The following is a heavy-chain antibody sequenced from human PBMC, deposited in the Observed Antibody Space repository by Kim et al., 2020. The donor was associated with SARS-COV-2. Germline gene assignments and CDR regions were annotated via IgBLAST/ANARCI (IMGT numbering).Heavy chain of an antibody. V-gene: IGHV1-3*04. CDR2: INTGDGNT. J-gene: IGHJ4*02. CDR1: GYTFTNFA. D-gene: IGHD4-17*01. CDR3: ARVYGDYANYFDS. Sequence: ASVKVSCKASGYTFTNFAIHWVRQAPGQSLEAMGWINTGDGNTEYAQKFQGTVTITRDRSASTAYMELSSPTSEDTAMYYCARVYGDYANYFDSWGQGTLVTVSS.